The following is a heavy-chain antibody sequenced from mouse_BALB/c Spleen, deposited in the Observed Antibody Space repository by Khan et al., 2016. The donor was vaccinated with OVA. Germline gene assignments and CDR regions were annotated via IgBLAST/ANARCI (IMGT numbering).Heavy chain of an antibody. CDR3: ARMYGGDFDY. Sequence: EVELVESGPGLVKPSQSLSLTCTVTGYSITSDYAWSWIRQFPGNKLEWMGFISYSGNTNYNPSLKSRVSVTRDTSKNKFVLQVNSVTTEDTATYYCARMYGGDFDYWGQGTTLTVSS. D-gene: IGHD2-10*02. CDR1: GYSITSDYA. J-gene: IGHJ2*01. CDR2: ISYSGNT. V-gene: IGHV3-2*02.